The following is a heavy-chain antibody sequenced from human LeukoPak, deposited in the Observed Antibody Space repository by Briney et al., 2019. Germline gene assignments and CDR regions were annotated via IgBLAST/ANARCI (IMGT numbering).Heavy chain of an antibody. CDR3: AREPRYCSSTSCSDWYFDL. CDR1: GGSISSYY. Sequence: SETLSLTCTVSGGSISSYYWSWIRQPPGKGLEWIGYIYYSGSTNYNPSLKSRATISVDTSKNQFSLKLSSVTAADTAVYYCAREPRYCSSTSCSDWYFDLWGRGTLVTVSS. V-gene: IGHV4-59*01. D-gene: IGHD2-2*01. CDR2: IYYSGST. J-gene: IGHJ2*01.